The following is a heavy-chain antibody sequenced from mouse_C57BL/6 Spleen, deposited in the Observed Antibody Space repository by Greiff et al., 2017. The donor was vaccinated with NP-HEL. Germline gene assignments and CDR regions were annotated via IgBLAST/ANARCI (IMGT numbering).Heavy chain of an antibody. J-gene: IGHJ1*03. Sequence: VQLQQSGAELAKPGASVKLSCKASGYTFTSYWMHWVKQRPGQGLEWIGYINPSSGYTKYNQKFKDKATLTADKSSSTAYMQLSSLTYEDSAVYYCAKGITTVVAHWYFDVWGTGTTVTVSS. V-gene: IGHV1-7*01. CDR2: INPSSGYT. D-gene: IGHD1-1*01. CDR3: AKGITTVVAHWYFDV. CDR1: GYTFTSYW.